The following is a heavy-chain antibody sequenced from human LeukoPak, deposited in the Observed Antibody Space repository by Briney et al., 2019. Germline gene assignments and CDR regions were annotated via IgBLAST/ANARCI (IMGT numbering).Heavy chain of an antibody. CDR2: IGGSDGST. J-gene: IGHJ4*02. Sequence: GGSLRLSCAASGFTFSRYAMSRVRQAPGKGLEWVSAIGGSDGSTYYTDSVKGRFTISRDNSKNTLLLQINSLRAEDTAVYYCAKGVPGCPYYFDYWRQGTLVTVSS. V-gene: IGHV3-23*01. CDR3: AKGVPGCPYYFDY. D-gene: IGHD6-19*01. CDR1: GFTFSRYA.